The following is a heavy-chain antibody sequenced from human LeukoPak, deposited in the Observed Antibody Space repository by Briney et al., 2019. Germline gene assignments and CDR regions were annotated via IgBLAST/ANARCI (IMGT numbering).Heavy chain of an antibody. Sequence: VGSLRLSCAASGFTFSSYAMSWVRQAPGKGLEWVSAISGSGGSTYYADSVKGRFTISRDNAKNSLYLQMNSLRAEDTAVYYCAREIYCSSTSCYCMDVWGKGTTVTVSS. CDR3: AREIYCSSTSCYCMDV. D-gene: IGHD2-2*01. CDR2: ISGSGGST. J-gene: IGHJ6*03. V-gene: IGHV3-23*01. CDR1: GFTFSSYA.